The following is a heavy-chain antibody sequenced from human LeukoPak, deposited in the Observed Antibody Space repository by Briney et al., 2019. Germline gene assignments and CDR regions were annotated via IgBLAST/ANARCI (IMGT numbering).Heavy chain of an antibody. CDR1: GGSISSYY. CDR3: ARVAVDTFDY. J-gene: IGHJ4*02. D-gene: IGHD6-19*01. V-gene: IGHV4-59*01. Sequence: SKTLSLTCTVSGGSISSYYWSWIRQPPGKGLEWIGYIYYSGNTNYNPSLKSRVTISVDTSKNQFSLKLSSVTAADTAVYYCARVAVDTFDYWGQGTLVTVSS. CDR2: IYYSGNT.